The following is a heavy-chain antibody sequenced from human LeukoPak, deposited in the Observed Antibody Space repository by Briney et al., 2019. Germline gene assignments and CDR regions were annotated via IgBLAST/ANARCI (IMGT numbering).Heavy chain of an antibody. J-gene: IGHJ4*02. D-gene: IGHD1-26*01. CDR2: IKSKTDGGTT. V-gene: IGHV3-15*01. Sequence: GGSLRLSCSASGFTFAWMSWVRQAPGKGLEWVGRIKSKTDGGTTDFAALVKGRFTISRDDSKNTVYLQMYGLKNEDTAVYYCTTGTGGFTFGYWGQGTLVTVSS. CDR1: GFTFAW. CDR3: TTGTGGFTFGY.